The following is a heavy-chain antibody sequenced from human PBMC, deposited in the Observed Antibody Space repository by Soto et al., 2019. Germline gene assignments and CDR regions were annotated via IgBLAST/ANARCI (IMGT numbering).Heavy chain of an antibody. V-gene: IGHV1-69*06. CDR1: GGTFSSYA. CDR2: IIPIFGTA. Sequence: ASVKVSCKASGGTFSSYAISWVRQAPGQGLEWMGGIIPIFGTANYAQKFQGRVTITADKSTSTAYMELSSLGSEDTAVYYCARDAAVESSRRLLNWFDPWGQGTLVTVSS. CDR3: ARDAAVESSRRLLNWFDP. J-gene: IGHJ5*02. D-gene: IGHD6-19*01.